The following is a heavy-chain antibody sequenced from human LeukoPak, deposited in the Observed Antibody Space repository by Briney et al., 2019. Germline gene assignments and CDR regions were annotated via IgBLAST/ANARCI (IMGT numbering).Heavy chain of an antibody. D-gene: IGHD5-24*01. V-gene: IGHV4-34*01. CDR1: GGSFSGYY. CDR3: ARSQRDRRWPQHPYYGMDV. Sequence: PSETLSLTCAVYGGSFSGYYWSWIRQPPGKGLERIGEINHSGSTNYNPSLKSRVTISVDTSKNQFSLKLSSVTAADTAVYYCARSQRDRRWPQHPYYGMDVWGQGTTVTVSS. CDR2: INHSGST. J-gene: IGHJ6*02.